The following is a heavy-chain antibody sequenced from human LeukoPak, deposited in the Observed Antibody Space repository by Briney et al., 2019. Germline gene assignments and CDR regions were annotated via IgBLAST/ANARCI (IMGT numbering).Heavy chain of an antibody. Sequence: GGSLRLSCAASGFTFSSYEMNWVRQAPGKGLEWVSYISSSGSTIYYADSVKGRFTISRDNAKNSLYLQMNSLRDEETAVYYCARRYSSSWFKPFDLWGQGTMVTVSS. CDR2: ISSSGSTI. J-gene: IGHJ3*01. CDR3: ARRYSSSWFKPFDL. D-gene: IGHD6-13*01. V-gene: IGHV3-48*03. CDR1: GFTFSSYE.